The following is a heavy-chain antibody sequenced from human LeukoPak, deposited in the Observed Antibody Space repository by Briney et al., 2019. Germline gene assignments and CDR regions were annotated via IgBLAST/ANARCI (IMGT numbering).Heavy chain of an antibody. V-gene: IGHV3-73*01. CDR2: IRNKNNNYAT. CDR3: TTAAALFFDY. J-gene: IGHJ4*02. CDR1: GFSFRASA. D-gene: IGHD6-13*01. Sequence: PGGSLRLSCAGSGFSFRASAMHWVRQASGKGLEWVGRIRNKNNNYATTYGESVKGRFTISRDDSKNMAFLQMNSLKIEDTAVYYCTTAAALFFDYWGRGTLVTVSS.